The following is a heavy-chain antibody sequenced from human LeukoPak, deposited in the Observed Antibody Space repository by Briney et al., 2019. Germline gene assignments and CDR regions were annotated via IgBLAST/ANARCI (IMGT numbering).Heavy chain of an antibody. D-gene: IGHD6-6*01. Sequence: PGGSLRLSCAASGFTFSSYDMSWVRQAPGKGLEWVSAISGSGGSTYYADSVKGRFTISRDNSKNTLYLQMNSLRAEDTAVYYCAKSQVGSSSSGFDYWGQGTLVTVSS. CDR1: GFTFSSYD. V-gene: IGHV3-23*01. CDR3: AKSQVGSSSSGFDY. CDR2: ISGSGGST. J-gene: IGHJ4*02.